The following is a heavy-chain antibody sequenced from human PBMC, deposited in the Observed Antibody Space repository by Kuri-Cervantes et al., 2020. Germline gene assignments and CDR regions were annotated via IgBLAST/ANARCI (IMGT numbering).Heavy chain of an antibody. CDR1: GFTFSSYD. D-gene: IGHD3-22*01. J-gene: IGHJ5*02. Sequence: GGSLRLSCAASGFTFSSYDMHWVRQATGKGLEWVSAIGTAGDTYYPGSVKGRFTISRENAKNSLYLQMNSLRAGDTAVYYCARGSYYYDSSGFTAWGQGNLVTVSS. CDR2: IGTAGDT. CDR3: ARGSYYYDSSGFTA. V-gene: IGHV3-13*01.